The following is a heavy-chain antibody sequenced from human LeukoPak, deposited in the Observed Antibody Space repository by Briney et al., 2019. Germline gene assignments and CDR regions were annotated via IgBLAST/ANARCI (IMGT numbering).Heavy chain of an antibody. CDR1: GFTVSSDY. Sequence: PSGSLSLSCAVSGFTVSSDYIRWVSQAPGKGLEWVSVIYRGGNTNYADSVRARFTISRDNSKNKVYLQMNSLRVEDTAVYYCARANLDNWGQGTLVTVSS. V-gene: IGHV3-53*01. J-gene: IGHJ4*02. CDR2: IYRGGNT. CDR3: ARANLDN.